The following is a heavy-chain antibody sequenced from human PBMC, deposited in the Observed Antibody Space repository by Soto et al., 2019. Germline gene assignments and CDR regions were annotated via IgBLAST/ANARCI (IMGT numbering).Heavy chain of an antibody. J-gene: IGHJ4*02. D-gene: IGHD3-16*01. Sequence: QITLKESGPTLVKPTQTLTLTCNFSGFSLSTRGVGVGWIRQPPGKALEWLTLIYWDDAKEYSPSLRSRITITKDTSKTHVVLTMTDMAPVDTATYSCAHKGGGDRILDYWGQGTLVTVSS. V-gene: IGHV2-5*02. CDR2: IYWDDAK. CDR1: GFSLSTRGVG. CDR3: AHKGGGDRILDY.